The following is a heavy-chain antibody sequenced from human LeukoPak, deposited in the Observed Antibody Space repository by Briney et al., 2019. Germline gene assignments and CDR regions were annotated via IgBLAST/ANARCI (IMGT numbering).Heavy chain of an antibody. V-gene: IGHV3-21*01. J-gene: IGHJ4*02. Sequence: GGALRLSCAASVFTFSSYSMDWVRQAPGKGLEWVSSISSSRYIYHADSVQGRFTVSRDNAKNSLYLQMNSLRAEDTTAYFCATDGPMIADYWGQGTQVTVSS. CDR2: ISSSRYI. CDR3: ATDGPMIADY. CDR1: VFTFSSYS. D-gene: IGHD3-22*01.